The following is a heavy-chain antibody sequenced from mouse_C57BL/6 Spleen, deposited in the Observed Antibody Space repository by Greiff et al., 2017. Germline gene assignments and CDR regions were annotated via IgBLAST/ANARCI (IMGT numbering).Heavy chain of an antibody. Sequence: VKLQQPGAELVRPGSSVKLSCKASGYTFTSYWMHWVKQRPIQGLEWIGNIDPSDSETHYNQKFKDKATLTVDKSSSTAYMQLSSLTSEDSAVYYCASQSNYGFAYWGQGTLVTVSA. CDR1: GYTFTSYW. CDR2: IDPSDSET. J-gene: IGHJ3*01. CDR3: ASQSNYGFAY. V-gene: IGHV1-52*01. D-gene: IGHD2-5*01.